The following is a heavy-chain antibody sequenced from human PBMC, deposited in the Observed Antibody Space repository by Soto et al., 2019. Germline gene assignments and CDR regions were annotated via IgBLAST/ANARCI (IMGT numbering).Heavy chain of an antibody. J-gene: IGHJ6*03. Sequence: GGSLRLSCAASGFTFSNYPMNWVRQAPGKGLEWISYTSGDSGTIYYADSVKGRFSISRDNAKNSLYLQMNSLRVEDTAVYYCASDWFYMDVWGKGTSVTVSS. CDR1: GFTFSNYP. CDR2: TSGDSGTI. D-gene: IGHD3-9*01. CDR3: ASDWFYMDV. V-gene: IGHV3-48*01.